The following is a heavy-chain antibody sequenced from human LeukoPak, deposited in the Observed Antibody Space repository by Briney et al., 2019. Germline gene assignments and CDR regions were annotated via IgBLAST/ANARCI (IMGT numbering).Heavy chain of an antibody. CDR1: GPTFRNYW. Sequence: GGSLRLSCADSGPTFRNYWMHWVRQAPGKGLEWVAVISYDGSNKYYADSVKGRFTISRDNSKNTLYLQMNSLRAEDTAVYYCARDMNYYGSGSYYRVHYYYGMDVWGKGTTVTVSS. CDR2: ISYDGSNK. CDR3: ARDMNYYGSGSYYRVHYYYGMDV. J-gene: IGHJ6*04. D-gene: IGHD3-10*01. V-gene: IGHV3-30*03.